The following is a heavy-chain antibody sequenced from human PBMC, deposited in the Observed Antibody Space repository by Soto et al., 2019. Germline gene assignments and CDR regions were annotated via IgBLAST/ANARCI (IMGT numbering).Heavy chain of an antibody. Sequence: GGSLRLSCAASGFTFSSYWMHWVRQAPGKGLVWVSRINSDGSSTSYADSVKGRFTISRDNAKNTLYLQMNSLRAEDTAVYYCARDRVSPYYYYGMDVWGQGTTVTVSS. CDR3: ARDRVSPYYYYGMDV. J-gene: IGHJ6*02. V-gene: IGHV3-74*01. D-gene: IGHD3-10*01. CDR2: INSDGSST. CDR1: GFTFSSYW.